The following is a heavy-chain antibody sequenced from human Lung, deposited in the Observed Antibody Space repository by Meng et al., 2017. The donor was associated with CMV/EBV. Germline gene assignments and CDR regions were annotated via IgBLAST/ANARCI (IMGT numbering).Heavy chain of an antibody. D-gene: IGHD3-16*02. V-gene: IGHV4-61*01. J-gene: IGHJ4*02. CDR1: SVSSGSYY. CDR2: IYYSGST. Sequence: SVSSGSYYWSWIRQPPGKGLEWIGYIYYSGSTNYNPSLKSRVTISVDTSKNQFSLKLSSVTAADTAVYYCARVMITFGGVIDHVDYWGQGTLVTVSS. CDR3: ARVMITFGGVIDHVDY.